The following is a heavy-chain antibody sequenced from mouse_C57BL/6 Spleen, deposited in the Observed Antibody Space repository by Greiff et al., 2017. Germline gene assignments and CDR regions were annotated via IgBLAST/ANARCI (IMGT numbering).Heavy chain of an antibody. J-gene: IGHJ4*01. V-gene: IGHV1-15*01. Sequence: VQLQQSGAELVRPGASVTLSCKASGYTFTDYEMHWVKQTPVHGLEWIGAIDPATGGTAYNQKFKGKAILTADKSSSTAYMELRSLTSEDSAVYYCTRYGTVVANYAMDYWGQGTSVTFSS. CDR1: GYTFTDYE. CDR2: IDPATGGT. CDR3: TRYGTVVANYAMDY. D-gene: IGHD1-1*01.